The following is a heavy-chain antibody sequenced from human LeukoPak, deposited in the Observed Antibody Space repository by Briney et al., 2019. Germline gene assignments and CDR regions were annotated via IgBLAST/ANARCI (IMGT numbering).Heavy chain of an antibody. J-gene: IGHJ4*02. V-gene: IGHV3-33*01. Sequence: PGRSLRLSCAASGFTFSNYGMHWVRQGPRTGLEWGAVIWFDGNTKYYANYVKGRFTVSRDNSKNTLYLQMNILRPEDTAIYYCARDSGFGELVTYYFYYWGQGTLVTVS. CDR2: IWFDGNTK. D-gene: IGHD3-10*01. CDR3: ARDSGFGELVTYYFYY. CDR1: GFTFSNYG.